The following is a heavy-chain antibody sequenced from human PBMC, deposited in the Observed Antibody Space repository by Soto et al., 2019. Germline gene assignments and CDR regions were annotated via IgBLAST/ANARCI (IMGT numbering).Heavy chain of an antibody. V-gene: IGHV1-69*13. J-gene: IGHJ6*02. CDR3: ASAHDFWSGYQAPLYYYYGMDV. Sequence: SVKVSCKASGGTFSSYAISWVRQAPGQGLEWMGGIIPIFGTANYAQKFQGRVTITADESTSTAYMELSSLRSEDTAVYYCASAHDFWSGYQAPLYYYYGMDVWGQGTTVTVS. CDR1: GGTFSSYA. CDR2: IIPIFGTA. D-gene: IGHD3-3*01.